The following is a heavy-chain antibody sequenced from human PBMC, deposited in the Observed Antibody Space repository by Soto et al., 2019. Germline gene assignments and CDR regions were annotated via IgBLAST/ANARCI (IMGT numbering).Heavy chain of an antibody. CDR2: IIPIFGTA. CDR3: ARRNYYGSGSFMWLGAFDI. CDR1: GCTFSSYA. V-gene: IGHV1-69*13. D-gene: IGHD3-10*01. Sequence: SVKVSCKASGCTFSSYAISWVRQAPGQGLEWMGGIIPIFGTANYAQKFQGRVTITADESTSTAYMELSSLRSEDTAVYYCARRNYYGSGSFMWLGAFDIWGQGTMVTVSS. J-gene: IGHJ3*02.